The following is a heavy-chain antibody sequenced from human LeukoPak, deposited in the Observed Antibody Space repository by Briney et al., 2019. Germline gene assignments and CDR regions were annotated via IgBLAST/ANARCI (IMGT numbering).Heavy chain of an antibody. V-gene: IGHV3-7*01. CDR3: AREDGYCSDGKCYSYFDS. CDR2: VKKTGSET. D-gene: IGHD2-15*01. J-gene: IGHJ4*02. Sequence: GGSLRLSCAASGFTFSHFWMSWVRQAPGKGLEWVAYVKKTGSETYYVDSVKGRFTITRDNTRNSLFLQMYSLRAEDTAMYFCAREDGYCSDGKCYSYFDSWGQGTLVTVSS. CDR1: GFTFSHFW.